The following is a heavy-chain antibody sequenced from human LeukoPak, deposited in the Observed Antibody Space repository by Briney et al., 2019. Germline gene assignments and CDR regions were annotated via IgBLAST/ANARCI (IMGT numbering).Heavy chain of an antibody. CDR3: ARVDGEGY. V-gene: IGHV3-21*01. CDR2: ISSSSGYI. J-gene: IGHJ4*02. CDR1: GFTFSSYR. Sequence: GGSLRLSCAASGFTFSSYRMNWVRQAPGRGLEWVSSISSSSGYIYYADSVKGRFTISRDNSKNSLYLQMNSLRAEDTAVYYCARVDGEGYWGQGTLVTVSS. D-gene: IGHD3-10*01.